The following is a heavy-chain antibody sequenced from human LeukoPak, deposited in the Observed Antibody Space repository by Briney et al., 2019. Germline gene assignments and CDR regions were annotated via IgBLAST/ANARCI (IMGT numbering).Heavy chain of an antibody. CDR2: ISAYNGNT. CDR3: ARGLSSVFAYYYDSSGNYPIVY. D-gene: IGHD3-22*01. CDR1: GYTFTSYA. V-gene: IGHV1-18*01. Sequence: GASVTVSCKASGYTFTSYAISWVRQAPGQGLEWRGWISAYNGNTNYAQKLQGRVTMTTDTSTSTAYMELRSLRSDDTAVYYCARGLSSVFAYYYDSSGNYPIVYWGQGTLVTVSS. J-gene: IGHJ4*02.